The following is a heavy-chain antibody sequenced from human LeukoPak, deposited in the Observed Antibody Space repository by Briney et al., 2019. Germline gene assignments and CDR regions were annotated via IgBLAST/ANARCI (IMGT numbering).Heavy chain of an antibody. CDR3: ARGDGYNWGDFDY. CDR2: ISYDGSNK. Sequence: PGGSLRLSCAASGFTFSSYAMHWVRQAPGKGLEWVAVISYDGSNKYYADSVKGRFTISRDNSKNTLYLQMNSLRAEDTAVYYCARGDGYNWGDFDYWGQGTLVTVSS. CDR1: GFTFSSYA. J-gene: IGHJ4*02. V-gene: IGHV3-30-3*01. D-gene: IGHD5-24*01.